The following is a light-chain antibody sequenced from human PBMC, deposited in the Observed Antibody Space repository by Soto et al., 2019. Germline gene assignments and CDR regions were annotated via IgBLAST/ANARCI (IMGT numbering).Light chain of an antibody. CDR3: QQYGGSPRT. CDR1: QSISSNF. V-gene: IGKV3-20*01. CDR2: GAS. Sequence: EIVLTQSPGTLSLSPGEGATLSCRASQSISSNFLAWYQQKRGQXPRLLIHGASNRATGIPDRFSGSGSGTDLTITITRLEPEDFEVYYCQQYGGSPRTFGQGTRLEIK. J-gene: IGKJ5*01.